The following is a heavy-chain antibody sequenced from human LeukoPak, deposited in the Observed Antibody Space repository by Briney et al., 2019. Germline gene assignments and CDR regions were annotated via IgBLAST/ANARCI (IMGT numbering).Heavy chain of an antibody. CDR3: ARPQYQLLYPTPWYFDY. CDR2: INHSGST. D-gene: IGHD2-2*02. Sequence: SETLSLTCAVYGGSFSGYYWSWIRQPPGKGLEWIGEINHSGSTNYNPSLKSRVTISVDTSKNQFSLKLSSVTAADTAVYYCARPQYQLLYPTPWYFDYWGQGTLVTV. V-gene: IGHV4-34*01. J-gene: IGHJ4*02. CDR1: GGSFSGYY.